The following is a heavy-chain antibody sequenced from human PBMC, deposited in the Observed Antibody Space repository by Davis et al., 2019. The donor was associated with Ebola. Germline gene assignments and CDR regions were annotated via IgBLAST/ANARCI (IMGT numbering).Heavy chain of an antibody. CDR2: IKQDGSEK. D-gene: IGHD6-6*01. V-gene: IGHV3-7*03. J-gene: IGHJ4*02. Sequence: GGSLSLSCAVSGFTFSTYWMSWVRQAPGKRLAWVANIKQDGSEKYYVDSVKGRFTISRDNAKNSLYLQMNSLRAEDTAVYYCARGGIAARQRDYFDYWGQGTLVTVSS. CDR3: ARGGIAARQRDYFDY. CDR1: GFTFSTYW.